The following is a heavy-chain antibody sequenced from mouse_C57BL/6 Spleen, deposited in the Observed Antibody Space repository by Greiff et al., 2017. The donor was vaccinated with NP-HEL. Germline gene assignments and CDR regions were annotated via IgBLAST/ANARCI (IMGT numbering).Heavy chain of an antibody. CDR1: GYTFTSYW. Sequence: QVQLQQPGAELVMPGASVKLSCKASGYTFTSYWMHWVKQRPGQGLEWIGEIDPSDSYTNYNQKFKGKSTLTVDKSSSTAYMQLSSLTSEDSAVDYCARNYGNGEYDFDYWGQGTTLTVSS. CDR3: ARNYGNGEYDFDY. D-gene: IGHD2-1*01. V-gene: IGHV1-69*01. CDR2: IDPSDSYT. J-gene: IGHJ2*01.